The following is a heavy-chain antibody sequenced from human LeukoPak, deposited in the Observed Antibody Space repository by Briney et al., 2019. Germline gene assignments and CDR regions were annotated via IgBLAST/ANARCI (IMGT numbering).Heavy chain of an antibody. V-gene: IGHV1-24*01. CDR1: GYTLTELS. Sequence: ASVKVSCKVSGYTLTELSMHWVRQAPGKGLEWMGGFDPEDGETIYAQKFQGRVTMTEDTSTDTAYMELSSLRSEDTAVYYCATASSFYPPDYGDYEYYLDYWGQGTLVTVSS. CDR3: ATASSFYPPDYGDYEYYLDY. J-gene: IGHJ4*02. CDR2: FDPEDGET. D-gene: IGHD4-17*01.